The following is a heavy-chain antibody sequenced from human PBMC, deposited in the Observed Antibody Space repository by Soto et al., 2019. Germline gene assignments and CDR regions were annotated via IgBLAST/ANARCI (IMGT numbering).Heavy chain of an antibody. J-gene: IGHJ4*02. V-gene: IGHV3-7*03. CDR3: ARENKAVSPNMAVAPDYYFDY. D-gene: IGHD6-19*01. CDR1: GFTFSSYW. CDR2: IKQDGSEK. Sequence: VGSLRLSCAASGFTFSSYWMSWVRQAPGKGLEWVANIKQDGSEKYYVDSVKGRFTISRDNAKNSLYLQMNSLRAEDTAVYYCARENKAVSPNMAVAPDYYFDYWGQGTLVTVSS.